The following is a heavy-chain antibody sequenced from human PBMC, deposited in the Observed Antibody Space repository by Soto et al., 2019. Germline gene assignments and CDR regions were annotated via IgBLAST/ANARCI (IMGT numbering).Heavy chain of an antibody. V-gene: IGHV3-23*01. D-gene: IGHD3-16*01. CDR3: AKKEEYDYGLGKSPVD. J-gene: IGHJ4*03. Sequence: VSLRLSCVASGSTFSMYALSGVRQAPGKGLEWVSSLNGRGYDPFYADSVQGRFTISRDNSKNTLYLQMNSLRVEDTDLYYCAKKEEYDYGLGKSPVDWGQGTLVTVSS. CDR2: LNGRGYDP. CDR1: GSTFSMYA.